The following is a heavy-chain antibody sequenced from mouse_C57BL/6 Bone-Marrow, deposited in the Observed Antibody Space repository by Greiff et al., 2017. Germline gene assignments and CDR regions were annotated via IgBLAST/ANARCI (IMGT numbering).Heavy chain of an antibody. CDR1: GYTFTSYW. Sequence: QVQLQQPGAELVKPGASVKMSCKASGYTFTSYWITWVKQRPGQGLEWIGDIYPGSGSTNYNEKFKSKATLTVDTSSSTAYMQLSSLTSEDSAVYYCARRYYYGSPPYFDYWGQGTTLTVSS. CDR3: ARRYYYGSPPYFDY. D-gene: IGHD1-1*01. CDR2: IYPGSGST. J-gene: IGHJ2*01. V-gene: IGHV1-55*01.